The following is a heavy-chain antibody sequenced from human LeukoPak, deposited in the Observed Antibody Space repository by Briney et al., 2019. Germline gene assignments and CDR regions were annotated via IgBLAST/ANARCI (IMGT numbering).Heavy chain of an antibody. CDR1: GHTFTSYG. D-gene: IGHD4-17*01. CDR3: ARDPDYGDYFDY. J-gene: IGHJ4*02. Sequence: ASVKVSCKASGHTFTSYGISWVRQAPGQGLEWMGWISAYNGNTNYAQKLQGRVTMTTDTSTSTAYMELRSLRSDDTAVYYCARDPDYGDYFDYWGQGTLVTVSS. CDR2: ISAYNGNT. V-gene: IGHV1-18*01.